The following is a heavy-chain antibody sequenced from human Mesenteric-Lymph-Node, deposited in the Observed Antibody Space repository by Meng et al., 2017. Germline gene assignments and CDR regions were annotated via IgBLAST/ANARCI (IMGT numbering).Heavy chain of an antibody. J-gene: IGHJ4*02. D-gene: IGHD2-21*02. V-gene: IGHV3-53*01. Sequence: GGSLRLSCAASGFTVSTNYMTWVRQAPGKGLEWVSVIYSDCRTYYGDSVKGRFTISRDNSKNTLYLQMNSLRAEDTALYYCATQRSASDRYWGQGTLVNVSS. CDR3: ATQRSASDRY. CDR1: GFTVSTNY. CDR2: IYSDCRT.